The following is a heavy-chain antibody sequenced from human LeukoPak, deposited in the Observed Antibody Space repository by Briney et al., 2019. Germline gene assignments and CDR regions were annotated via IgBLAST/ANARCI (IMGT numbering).Heavy chain of an antibody. D-gene: IGHD1-1*01. Sequence: GGSLRLSCAAAGYAFSSNALSWVRQAPGEGLDWVSSISVSSTTYYLDSVKGRFTISRDNSNNALFLQMNSLRAEDTALYYCAKCNLDNCREGFHIWGQGTMVTVSS. CDR2: ISVSSTT. V-gene: IGHV3-23*01. J-gene: IGHJ3*02. CDR1: GYAFSSNA. CDR3: AKCNLDNCREGFHI.